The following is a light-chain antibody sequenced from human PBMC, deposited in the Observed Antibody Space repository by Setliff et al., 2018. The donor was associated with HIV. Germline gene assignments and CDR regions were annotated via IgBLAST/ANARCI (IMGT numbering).Light chain of an antibody. J-gene: IGLJ1*01. CDR3: SSYTSSSLYV. CDR2: EVS. V-gene: IGLV2-14*01. CDR1: SSDVGGYNY. Sequence: ASVSGSPGQSITISCTGTSSDVGGYNYVSWYQHHPGKAPKLMICEVSNRPSGVSNRFSGSKPGNTASLTISGLQADDEADYYCSSYTSSSLYVFGTGTKVTVL.